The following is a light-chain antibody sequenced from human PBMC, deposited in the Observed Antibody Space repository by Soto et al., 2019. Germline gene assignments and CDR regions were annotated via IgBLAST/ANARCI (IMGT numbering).Light chain of an antibody. CDR1: SSNIGAGSD. CDR2: SNI. CDR3: QSYDYSLSGYG. Sequence: QSVLTQPPSVSVAPGQRVTISCTGSSSNIGAGSDVHWYQQLPGTVPKLLIFSNIHRHSGVPDRFSASQSGTSASLAITGLQADYEADYYCQSYDYSLSGYGLGTGTKLTVL. J-gene: IGLJ1*01. V-gene: IGLV1-40*01.